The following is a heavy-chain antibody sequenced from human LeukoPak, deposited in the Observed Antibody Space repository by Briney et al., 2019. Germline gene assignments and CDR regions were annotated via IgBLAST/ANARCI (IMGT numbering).Heavy chain of an antibody. CDR2: INHSGST. J-gene: IGHJ6*02. CDR1: GGSISSYY. V-gene: IGHV4-34*01. CDR3: ARDLWGYDILTGYLSYYYYGMDV. D-gene: IGHD3-9*01. Sequence: SETLSLTCTVSGGSISSYYWSWIRQPPGKGLEWIGEINHSGSTNYNPSLKSRVTISVDTSKNQFSLKLSSVTAADTAVYYCARDLWGYDILTGYLSYYYYGMDVWGQGTTVTVSS.